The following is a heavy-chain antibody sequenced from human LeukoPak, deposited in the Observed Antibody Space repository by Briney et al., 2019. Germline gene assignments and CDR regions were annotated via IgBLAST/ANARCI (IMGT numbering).Heavy chain of an antibody. D-gene: IGHD4-11*01. J-gene: IGHJ3*02. Sequence: PGGSLRLSCAASGFTFSSYGMHWARQAPGKGLEWVSSISSSSGSIYYADSVKGRFTISRDNAKNSLYLQMNSLRAEDTAVYYCARPYGNPPSRAFDIWGQGTVVTVSS. CDR1: GFTFSSYG. CDR3: ARPYGNPPSRAFDI. CDR2: ISSSSGSI. V-gene: IGHV3-21*01.